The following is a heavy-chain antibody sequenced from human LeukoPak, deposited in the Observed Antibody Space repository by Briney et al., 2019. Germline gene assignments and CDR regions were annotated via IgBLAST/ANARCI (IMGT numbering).Heavy chain of an antibody. CDR3: ARRSYGTEYFQH. V-gene: IGHV4-39*01. J-gene: IGHJ1*01. CDR1: GGSISSSSYY. CDR2: IYYSGST. D-gene: IGHD1-26*01. Sequence: SETLYLTCTVSGGSISSSSYYWGWIRQPPGKGLEWIGSIYYSGSTYYNPSLKSRVTISVDTSKNQFSLKLSSVTAVDTAVYYCARRSYGTEYFQHWGQGTLVTVSS.